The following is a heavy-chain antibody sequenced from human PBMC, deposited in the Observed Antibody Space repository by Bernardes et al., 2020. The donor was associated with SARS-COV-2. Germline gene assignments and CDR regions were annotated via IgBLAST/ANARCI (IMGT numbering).Heavy chain of an antibody. J-gene: IGHJ4*02. CDR2: INHSGST. D-gene: IGHD6-19*01. Sequence: SETLSLTCAVYGGSFSGYYWSWIRQPPGKGLEWIGEINHSGSTNYSPSLKSRVTISVDTSKNQLSLKLTSVTAADTAVYFCARLEGGSGWYFFDYWGQGTLVTVSS. CDR3: ARLEGGSGWYFFDY. V-gene: IGHV4-34*01. CDR1: GGSFSGYY.